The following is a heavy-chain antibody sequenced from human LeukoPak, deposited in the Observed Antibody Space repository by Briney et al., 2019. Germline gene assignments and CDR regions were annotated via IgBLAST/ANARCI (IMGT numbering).Heavy chain of an antibody. CDR1: GGSISSYY. CDR3: ARFSLGMGSSYYFDY. V-gene: IGHV4-59*01. Sequence: PSETLSLTCTVSGGSISSYYWSWIRQPPGKGLEWIGYIYYSGSTNYNPSLKSRVTISVDTSKNQFSLKLSSVTAADTAVYYCARFSLGMGSSYYFDYWGQGTLVTVSS. CDR2: IYYSGST. J-gene: IGHJ4*02. D-gene: IGHD6-6*01.